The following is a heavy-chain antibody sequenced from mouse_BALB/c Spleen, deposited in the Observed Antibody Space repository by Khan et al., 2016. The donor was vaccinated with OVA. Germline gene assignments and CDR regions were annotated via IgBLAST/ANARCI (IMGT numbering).Heavy chain of an antibody. V-gene: IGHV1S41*01. J-gene: IGHJ2*01. CDR3: ARKLYYFDY. CDR1: GYTFTSYW. CDR2: IAPGSGST. Sequence: DLVKSGASVKLSCKASGYTFTSYWINWIKQRPGQGLEWIGRIAPGSGSTDYNEMFKGKATLTVDTSSSTAYIQFNSLSSEDSAVYCCARKLYYFDYGGQGTTLTVSS.